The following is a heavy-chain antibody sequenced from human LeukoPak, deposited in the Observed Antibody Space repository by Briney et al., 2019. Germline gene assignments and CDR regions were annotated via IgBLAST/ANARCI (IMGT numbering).Heavy chain of an antibody. D-gene: IGHD1-26*01. V-gene: IGHV2-26*01. Sequence: ESGPTLVNPTETLTLTCTVSGFSLSNARMGVSWIRQPPGKALEWLAHIFSNDEKSYSTSLKSRLTISKDPSKSQVVLTMTNMDPVDTATYYCARIDRGPQGSKYNWFDPWGQGTLVTVSS. CDR2: IFSNDEK. CDR3: ARIDRGPQGSKYNWFDP. CDR1: GFSLSNARMG. J-gene: IGHJ5*02.